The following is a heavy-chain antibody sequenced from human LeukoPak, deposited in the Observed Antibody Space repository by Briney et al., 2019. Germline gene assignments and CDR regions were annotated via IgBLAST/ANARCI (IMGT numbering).Heavy chain of an antibody. J-gene: IGHJ5*02. V-gene: IGHV4-61*01. CDR2: IYYSGST. CDR3: ARDSPYGLLDP. CDR1: GGSVSSGSYY. D-gene: IGHD3-10*01. Sequence: SETLSLTCTVSGGSVSSGSYYWSWIRQPPGTGLEWIGYIYYSGSTNYNPSLKSRVTISVDTSKNQFSLKLSSVTAADTAVYYCARDSPYGLLDPWGQGTLVTVSS.